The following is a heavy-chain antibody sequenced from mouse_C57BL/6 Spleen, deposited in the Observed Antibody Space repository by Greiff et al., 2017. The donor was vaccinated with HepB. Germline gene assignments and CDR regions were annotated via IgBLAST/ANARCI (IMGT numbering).Heavy chain of an antibody. J-gene: IGHJ2*01. D-gene: IGHD1-1*01. CDR2: INPSSGYT. CDR1: GYTFTSYW. V-gene: IGHV1-7*01. CDR3: ARRVITTVVGPYYFDY. Sequence: QVQLQQSGAELAKPGASVKLSCKASGYTFTSYWMHWVKQRPGQGLEWIGYINPSSGYTKYNQKFKDKATLTADKSSSTAYMQLSSLTYEDSAVYYCARRVITTVVGPYYFDYWGQGTTLTVSS.